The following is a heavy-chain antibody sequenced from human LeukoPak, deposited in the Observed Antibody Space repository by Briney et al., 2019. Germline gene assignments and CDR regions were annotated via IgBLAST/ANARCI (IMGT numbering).Heavy chain of an antibody. V-gene: IGHV3-53*04. CDR2: IYSGGST. J-gene: IGHJ4*02. CDR3: ARAPEWLIFDY. CDR1: GFTVSSNY. D-gene: IGHD6-19*01. Sequence: GGSLRLSCAASGFTVSSNYMSWVRQAPGKGLEWVSVIYSGGSTYYADSVKGRFTISRHNSKNTLYLQMNSLRAEDTAVCYCARAPEWLIFDYWGQGTLVTVSS.